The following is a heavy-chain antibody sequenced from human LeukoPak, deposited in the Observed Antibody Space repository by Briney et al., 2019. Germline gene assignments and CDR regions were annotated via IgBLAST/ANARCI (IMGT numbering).Heavy chain of an antibody. D-gene: IGHD6-6*01. J-gene: IGHJ6*03. CDR2: IIPIFGTA. Sequence: ASVKVSCKASGGTFSSYAISWVRQAPGQGFEWMGGIIPIFGTANYAQKFQGRVTITADESTSTAYMELSSLRSEDTAVYYCARGGRAPPIAARSYYYYYMDVWGKGTTVTVSS. V-gene: IGHV1-69*13. CDR1: GGTFSSYA. CDR3: ARGGRAPPIAARSYYYYYMDV.